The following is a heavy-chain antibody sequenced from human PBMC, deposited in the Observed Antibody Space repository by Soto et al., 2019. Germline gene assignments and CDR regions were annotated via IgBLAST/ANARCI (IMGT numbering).Heavy chain of an antibody. V-gene: IGHV3-30-3*01. J-gene: IGHJ4*02. Sequence: GGSLRLSCAASGFTFSSYAMHWVRQAPGKGLEWVAVISYDGSNKYYADSVKGRFTISRDNSKNTLYLQMNSLRAEDTAVYYCARDRSSGWYPRYWGQGTLVTVSS. CDR3: ARDRSSGWYPRY. CDR2: ISYDGSNK. D-gene: IGHD6-19*01. CDR1: GFTFSSYA.